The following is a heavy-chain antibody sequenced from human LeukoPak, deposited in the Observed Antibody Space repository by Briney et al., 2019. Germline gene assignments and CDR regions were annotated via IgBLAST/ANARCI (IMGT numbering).Heavy chain of an antibody. D-gene: IGHD3-10*01. CDR3: ARGGRAELLWFGELLQTLDY. V-gene: IGHV1-8*02. CDR2: MNPNSGNT. Sequence: ASVKVSCKASGYTFTSYGISWVRQAPGQGLEWMGWMNPNSGNTGYAQKFQGRVTMTRNTSISTAYMELSSLRSEDTAVYYCARGGRAELLWFGELLQTLDYWGQGTLVTVSS. J-gene: IGHJ4*02. CDR1: GYTFTSYG.